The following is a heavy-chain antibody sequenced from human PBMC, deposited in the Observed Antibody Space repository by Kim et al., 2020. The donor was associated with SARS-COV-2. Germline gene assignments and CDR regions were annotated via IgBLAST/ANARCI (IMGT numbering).Heavy chain of an antibody. CDR1: GGSFSGYY. D-gene: IGHD1-1*01. J-gene: IGHJ4*02. V-gene: IGHV4-34*01. CDR2: ISHSGST. Sequence: SETLSLTCAVYGGSFSGYYWSWIRQPPGKGLEWIGEISHSGSTNYNPSLKSRVTVSVDTSKNQFSLKLSSVTAADTAVYYCARMYNKWSTSIDSWGQGTL. CDR3: ARMYNKWSTSIDS.